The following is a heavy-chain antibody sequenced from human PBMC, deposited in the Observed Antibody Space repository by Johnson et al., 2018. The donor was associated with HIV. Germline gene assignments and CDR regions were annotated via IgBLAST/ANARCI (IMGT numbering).Heavy chain of an antibody. Sequence: QVQLVESGGGLVKPGGSLRLSCAASGFTFSDYYMSWIRQPPGKGLEWVSYISSSASTIYYADSVRGRFTISRDNSKNTLYLQMNSLRAEDTAVYYCARNCGGVCSGHDAFDIWGQGTMVTVSS. V-gene: IGHV3-11*04. D-gene: IGHD2-21*02. CDR1: GFTFSDYY. CDR3: ARNCGGVCSGHDAFDI. CDR2: ISSSASTI. J-gene: IGHJ3*02.